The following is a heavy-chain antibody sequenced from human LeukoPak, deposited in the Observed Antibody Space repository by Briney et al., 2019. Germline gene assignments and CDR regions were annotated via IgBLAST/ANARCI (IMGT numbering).Heavy chain of an antibody. Sequence: TSETLSLTCTVSGDSMTTHHWNWIRRTPGKGLEWIGYVFDSGRTKVNPSLTSRVTLSTDTSKNQLSLRLSSVTAADTAVYYCTTIKRGDIFGYFDFWGQGILVTVSS. CDR3: TTIKRGDIFGYFDF. V-gene: IGHV4-59*11. D-gene: IGHD5-18*01. J-gene: IGHJ4*02. CDR2: VFDSGRT. CDR1: GDSMTTHH.